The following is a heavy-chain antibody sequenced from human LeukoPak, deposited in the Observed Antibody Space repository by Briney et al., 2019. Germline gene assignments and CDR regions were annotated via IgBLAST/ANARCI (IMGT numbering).Heavy chain of an antibody. CDR2: ISHDGTVK. J-gene: IGHJ4*02. D-gene: IGHD2-2*01. CDR3: AKEGSEFSSSLLDY. V-gene: IGHV3-30*18. Sequence: PGGSLRLSCAASGFTFRNYGMKWVRQAPGKGLEWVAVISHDGTVKYYADSVKGRFTISRDDSTTTLILQMNSLRVEDTAVYFCAKEGSEFSSSLLDYWGQGTLVTVSS. CDR1: GFTFRNYG.